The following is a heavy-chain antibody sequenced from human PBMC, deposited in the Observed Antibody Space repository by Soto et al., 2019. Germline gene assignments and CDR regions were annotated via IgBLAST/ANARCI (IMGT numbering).Heavy chain of an antibody. V-gene: IGHV1-69*12. CDR2: ILPVFGTS. D-gene: IGHD2-2*01. Sequence: QLHLVQSGSEVKKPGSSVRVSCKTSGGTLSNYGLSWVRLAPGQGLEWMGGILPVFGTSNYAQKFQDRLTMSAEESPKTAYMDLTSLTSDDTAVYYCAREPSRYQPYYVDYWGQGTLVTVSS. J-gene: IGHJ4*02. CDR3: AREPSRYQPYYVDY. CDR1: GGTLSNYG.